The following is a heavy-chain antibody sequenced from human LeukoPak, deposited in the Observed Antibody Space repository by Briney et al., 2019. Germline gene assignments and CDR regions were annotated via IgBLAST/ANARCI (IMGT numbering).Heavy chain of an antibody. CDR1: GFTFSTYG. CDR2: ISGSGGST. CDR3: AKTLRYFPSPFNI. D-gene: IGHD3-9*01. V-gene: IGHV3-23*01. Sequence: PGGSLRLSCAASGFTFSTYGMTWVRQAPGKGLEWVSAISGSGGSTYYADSVKGRFTISRDNSKNTLYLQMNSLRAEDTAVYYCAKTLRYFPSPFNIWGQGTMVTVSS. J-gene: IGHJ3*02.